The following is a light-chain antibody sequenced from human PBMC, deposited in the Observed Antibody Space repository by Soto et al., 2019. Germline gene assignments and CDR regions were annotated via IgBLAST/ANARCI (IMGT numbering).Light chain of an antibody. CDR1: QSVLSSSNNKNY. Sequence: DFVMTQSPDSLAVSLGERAAINCKSSQSVLSSSNNKNYLAWFQQKPGQPPKLLIYWASTRESAVPDRFSGSGSGTDVPLTLRSLQAEDVAVYYGQQSYSPPWTFRQGNKVEIK. CDR3: QQSYSPPWT. V-gene: IGKV4-1*01. CDR2: WAS. J-gene: IGKJ1*01.